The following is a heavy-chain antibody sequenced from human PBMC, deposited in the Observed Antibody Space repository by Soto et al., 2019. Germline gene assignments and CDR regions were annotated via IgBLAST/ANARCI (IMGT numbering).Heavy chain of an antibody. V-gene: IGHV3-23*01. D-gene: IGHD3-22*01. Sequence: GKGLEWVSAISGSGGSTYYADSVKGRFTISRDNSKNTLYLQMNSLRAEDTAVYYCAKGEYYYDSSGFTPRDYYYGMDVWGQGTTVTVSS. CDR2: ISGSGGST. CDR3: AKGEYYYDSSGFTPRDYYYGMDV. J-gene: IGHJ6*02.